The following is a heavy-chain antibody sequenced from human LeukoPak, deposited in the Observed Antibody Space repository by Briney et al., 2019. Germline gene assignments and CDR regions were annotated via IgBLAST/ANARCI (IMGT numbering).Heavy chain of an antibody. Sequence: PGGSLRLSSAASGFRFCSYWMHWVRQAPGKGLVWVSRINRDGSDTTYADSVKGRFTISRDNAKNTLYLQMNSLRAEDTAVYYCASLPYSGPCDYWGQGTLVTVSS. V-gene: IGHV3-74*01. CDR3: ASLPYSGPCDY. J-gene: IGHJ4*02. CDR1: GFRFCSYW. D-gene: IGHD2-15*01. CDR2: INRDGSDT.